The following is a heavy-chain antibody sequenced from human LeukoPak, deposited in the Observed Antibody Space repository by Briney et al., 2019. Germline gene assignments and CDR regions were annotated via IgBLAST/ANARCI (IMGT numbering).Heavy chain of an antibody. Sequence: GGSLRLSCAASGFTFSSYWMSWVRQAPGKGLEWVANIKQDGSEKYYVDSVKGRFTISRDNTKNSLYLQMNSLRAEDTAVYYCARAPIAAAGPAFDPWGQGTLVTVSS. CDR3: ARAPIAAAGPAFDP. CDR1: GFTFSSYW. J-gene: IGHJ5*02. V-gene: IGHV3-7*01. CDR2: IKQDGSEK. D-gene: IGHD6-13*01.